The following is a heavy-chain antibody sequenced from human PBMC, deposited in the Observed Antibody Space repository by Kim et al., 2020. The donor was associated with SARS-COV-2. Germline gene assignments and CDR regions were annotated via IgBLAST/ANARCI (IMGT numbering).Heavy chain of an antibody. V-gene: IGHV1-46*01. CDR3: ARESWYIHYYDSSGGDI. Sequence: ASVKVSCKASGYTFTSYYMHWVRQAPGQGLEWMGIINPSGGSTSYAQKFQGRVTMTRDTSTSTVYMELSSLRSEDTAVYYCARESWYIHYYDSSGGDIWGQGTMVTVSS. CDR1: GYTFTSYY. CDR2: INPSGGST. J-gene: IGHJ3*02. D-gene: IGHD3-22*01.